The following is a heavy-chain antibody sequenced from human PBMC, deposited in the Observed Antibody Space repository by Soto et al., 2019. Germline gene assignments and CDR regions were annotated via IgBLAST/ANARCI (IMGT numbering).Heavy chain of an antibody. Sequence: QVQLQESGPGLVKPSGTLSLTCAVSGGSISSSNWWRWVRQPPGKGLEWIGEIYHSGSTNYNPSLKSRVTISVDKSKNQFSLKLSSGTAADTAVYYCARLARYYYGSGTDDAFDIWGQGTMVTVSS. D-gene: IGHD3-10*01. V-gene: IGHV4-4*02. CDR1: GGSISSSNW. CDR3: ARLARYYYGSGTDDAFDI. CDR2: IYHSGST. J-gene: IGHJ3*02.